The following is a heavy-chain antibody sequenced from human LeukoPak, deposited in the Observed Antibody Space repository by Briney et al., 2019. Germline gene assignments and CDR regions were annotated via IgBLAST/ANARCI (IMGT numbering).Heavy chain of an antibody. D-gene: IGHD6-19*01. J-gene: IGHJ2*01. V-gene: IGHV4-4*07. CDR1: GGSISSYY. Sequence: KSSETLSLTCAVSGGSISSYYWSWSRQPAGQGREWIGRIYTSGHTNYNPSLKSRVTMSVDTSKNQFSLKLSSVAAADMAVYYCASSISVAGTRWYFDLWGRGTLVTVSS. CDR3: ASSISVAGTRWYFDL. CDR2: IYTSGHT.